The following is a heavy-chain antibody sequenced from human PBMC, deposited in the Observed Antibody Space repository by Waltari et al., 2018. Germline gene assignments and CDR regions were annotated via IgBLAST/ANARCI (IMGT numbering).Heavy chain of an antibody. V-gene: IGHV4-59*11. D-gene: IGHD3-16*02. CDR1: GGSISSHY. CDR2: IYYSGST. Sequence: QVQLQESGPGLVKPSETLSLTCTVSGGSISSHYWSWIRQPPGKGTEWIVYIYYSGSTNYNPSLKSRVTISVDTSKNQFSLKLSSVTAADTAVYYCARDRGDYIWGSYRRYGMDVWGQGTTVTVSS. CDR3: ARDRGDYIWGSYRRYGMDV. J-gene: IGHJ6*02.